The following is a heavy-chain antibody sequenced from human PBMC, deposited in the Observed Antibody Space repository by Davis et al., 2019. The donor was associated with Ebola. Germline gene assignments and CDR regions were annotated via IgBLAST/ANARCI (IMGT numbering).Heavy chain of an antibody. Sequence: GESLKISCAASGFAFSSYSMNWVRQSPGKGLEWVSSISSSGHYINYADSVKGRITISRDTAKNSLYLQMNSLRAEDTAVYYCARRIWFGGQGTLVTVSS. J-gene: IGHJ4*02. V-gene: IGHV3-21*01. CDR1: GFAFSSYS. D-gene: IGHD3-10*01. CDR3: ARRIWF. CDR2: ISSSGHYI.